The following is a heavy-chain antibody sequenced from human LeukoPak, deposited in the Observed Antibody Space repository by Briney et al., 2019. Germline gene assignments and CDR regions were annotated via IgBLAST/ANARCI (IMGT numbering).Heavy chain of an antibody. V-gene: IGHV3-30*18. CDR3: AKGPATFIAAAGPVYFDY. Sequence: GGSLRLSCAASGFTFSSYGMHWVRQAPGKGLEWVAVISYDGSNKYYADSVKGRFTISRDNSKNTLYLQMNSLRAEDTAVYYCAKGPATFIAAAGPVYFDYWGQGTLVTVSS. CDR1: GFTFSSYG. D-gene: IGHD6-13*01. CDR2: ISYDGSNK. J-gene: IGHJ4*02.